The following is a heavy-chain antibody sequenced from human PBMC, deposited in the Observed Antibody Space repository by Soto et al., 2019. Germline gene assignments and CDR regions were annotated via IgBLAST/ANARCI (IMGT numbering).Heavy chain of an antibody. Sequence: SQTLSLTCVISGDSVSSNSAAWNWIRQSPSRGLEWLGRTYYRSKWYNDYAVSVKSRITINPDTSKNQFSLQLNSVTPEDTAVYYCARAPYDFWSGYSPTFDPWGQGTLVTVSS. CDR1: GDSVSSNSAA. V-gene: IGHV6-1*01. CDR2: TYYRSKWYN. CDR3: ARAPYDFWSGYSPTFDP. D-gene: IGHD3-3*01. J-gene: IGHJ5*02.